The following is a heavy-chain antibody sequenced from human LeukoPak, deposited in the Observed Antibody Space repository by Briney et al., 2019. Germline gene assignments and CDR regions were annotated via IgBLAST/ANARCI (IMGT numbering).Heavy chain of an antibody. J-gene: IGHJ6*03. CDR2: IRYDGSNK. Sequence: GGSLRLSCAASGFTFSNYDMHWVRQAPGKGLEWVAFIRYDGSNKYYADSVKGRLTISRDNSKNTLYLQMNSLRAEDTAVYYCAKVWEPPGGTFYYYMDVWGKGTTVTVSS. V-gene: IGHV3-30*02. CDR1: GFTFSNYD. D-gene: IGHD1-26*01. CDR3: AKVWEPPGGTFYYYMDV.